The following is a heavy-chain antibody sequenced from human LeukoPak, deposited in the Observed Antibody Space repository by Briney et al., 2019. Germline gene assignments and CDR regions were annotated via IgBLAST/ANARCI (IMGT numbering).Heavy chain of an antibody. V-gene: IGHV3-23*01. J-gene: IGHJ5*02. CDR1: GFSFDTYA. CDR2: ISGSGGNS. CDR3: AKSRHCSGGYCYSGFGFDP. Sequence: GGSLRLACTASGFSFDTYAMNWVRQVPGKGLEWVSGISGSGGNSYYADSVKGRFTISRDNSKNTLYLQMHSLRAEDTAVYYCAKSRHCSGGYCYSGFGFDPWGQGTLVTVSS. D-gene: IGHD2-15*01.